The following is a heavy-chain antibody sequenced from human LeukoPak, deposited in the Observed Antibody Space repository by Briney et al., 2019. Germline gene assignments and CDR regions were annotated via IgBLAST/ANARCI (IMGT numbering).Heavy chain of an antibody. Sequence: ASVKVSCKASGGTFSSYAISWVRQAPGQGLEWMGRIIPILGIANYAQKFQGRVTITADKSTSTAYMELSSLRSEDTAVYYCARDPHGNDDFDYWGQGTLVTVSS. J-gene: IGHJ4*02. D-gene: IGHD1-1*01. CDR2: IIPILGIA. CDR3: ARDPHGNDDFDY. V-gene: IGHV1-69*04. CDR1: GGTFSSYA.